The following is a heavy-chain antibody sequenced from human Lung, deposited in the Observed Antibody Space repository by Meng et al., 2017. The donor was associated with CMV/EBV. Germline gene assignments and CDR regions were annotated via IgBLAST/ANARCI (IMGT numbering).Heavy chain of an antibody. CDR3: ARFNAIFYDSSGHYYDH. V-gene: IGHV1-2*02. Sequence: YTFTGYYVHWVRQAPGKGLEWMGWINANSGATNYAQKFQGRVTMTRDTSITTAYMEMSRLRSDDTALYYCARFNAIFYDSSGHYYDHWGQGTLVTVPQ. CDR1: YTFTGYY. D-gene: IGHD3-22*01. CDR2: INANSGAT. J-gene: IGHJ4*02.